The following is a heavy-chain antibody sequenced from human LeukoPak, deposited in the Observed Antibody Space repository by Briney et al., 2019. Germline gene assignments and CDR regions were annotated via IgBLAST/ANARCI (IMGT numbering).Heavy chain of an antibody. Sequence: GGSLRLSCAASGFTFSSYAMHWVRQAPGKGLEYVSAISSNGGSTYYANSVKGRFTISRDNSKNTLYLQMGSPRAEDMAVYYCARDSVVAGTGFDYWGQGTLVTVSS. CDR3: ARDSVVAGTGFDY. CDR2: ISSNGGST. CDR1: GFTFSSYA. J-gene: IGHJ4*02. D-gene: IGHD6-19*01. V-gene: IGHV3-64*01.